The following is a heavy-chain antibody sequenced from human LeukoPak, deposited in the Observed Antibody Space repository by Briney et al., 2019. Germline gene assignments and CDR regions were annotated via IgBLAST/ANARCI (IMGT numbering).Heavy chain of an antibody. J-gene: IGHJ4*02. CDR1: GGSFSGYY. V-gene: IGHV4-34*01. CDR2: INHSGST. Sequence: SETLSLTCAVFGGSFSGYYWSWIRQPPGKGLEWIGEINHSGSTNYNPSLKSRVTIPVDTFKNQFSLKLSSVTAADTAVYYCARRREEYTTGITYYFDYWGQRTLVTVSS. D-gene: IGHD1-1*01. CDR3: ARRREEYTTGITYYFDY.